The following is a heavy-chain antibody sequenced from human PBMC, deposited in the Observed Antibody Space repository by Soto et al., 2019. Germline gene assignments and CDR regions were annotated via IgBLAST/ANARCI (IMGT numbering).Heavy chain of an antibody. J-gene: IGHJ4*02. CDR2: ISAYNGNT. Sequence: ASVKVSCKASGYTFTSYGISWVRQAPGQGLEWMGWISAYNGNTNYAQKLQGRVTMTTDTSTSTAYMELRSLRSDDTAVYYCAREMHDYGDYRSDYWGQGTLVTVSS. D-gene: IGHD4-17*01. CDR3: AREMHDYGDYRSDY. CDR1: GYTFTSYG. V-gene: IGHV1-18*01.